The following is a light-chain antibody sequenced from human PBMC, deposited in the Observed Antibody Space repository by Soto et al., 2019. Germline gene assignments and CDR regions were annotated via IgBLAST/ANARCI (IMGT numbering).Light chain of an antibody. CDR2: GAS. CDR3: QKYNCYPFT. J-gene: IGKJ3*01. V-gene: IGKV1-27*01. CDR1: LGISNF. Sequence: DIQMTQSPSSLSASVGDRLTITCRASLGISNFLAWYQQKPGKVPELLIYGASTLQSGVPSRFSGRGSGTDFTLTISSLQPEDVATYYCQKYNCYPFTFGPGTKVDIK.